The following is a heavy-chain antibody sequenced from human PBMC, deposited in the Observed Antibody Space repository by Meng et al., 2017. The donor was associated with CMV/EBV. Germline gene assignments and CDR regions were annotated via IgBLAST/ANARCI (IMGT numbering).Heavy chain of an antibody. CDR3: ARAAGSSWYRDYYYGMDA. Sequence: SETLSLTCTVSGGSISSYYWSWIRQPPGKGLEWIGYIYYSGSTNYNPSLKSRVTISVDTSKNQFSLKLSSVTAADTAVYYCARAAGSSWYRDYYYGMDAWGQGTTVTVSS. CDR1: GGSISSYY. V-gene: IGHV4-59*01. CDR2: IYYSGST. D-gene: IGHD6-13*01. J-gene: IGHJ6*02.